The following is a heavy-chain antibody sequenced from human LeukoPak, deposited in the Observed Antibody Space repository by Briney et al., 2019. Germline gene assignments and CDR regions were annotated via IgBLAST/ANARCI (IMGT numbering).Heavy chain of an antibody. CDR2: ISSCGSTV. Sequence: PGGSLRLSCAASGFTFSVYYISWTRQAPGKGLGWVSYISSCGSTVHYADSVKGRLTTARENANKSLYLQMSRLRAEDTAVYYCARESDFGYYLFIDVWGKGPWVTVS. V-gene: IGHV3-11*01. D-gene: IGHD2-15*01. CDR3: ARESDFGYYLFIDV. J-gene: IGHJ6*03. CDR1: GFTFSVYY.